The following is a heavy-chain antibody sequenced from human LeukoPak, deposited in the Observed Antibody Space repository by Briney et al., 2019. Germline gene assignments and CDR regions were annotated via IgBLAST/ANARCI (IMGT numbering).Heavy chain of an antibody. Sequence: SETLSLTCAVSGGSISSSNWWSWVRQPPGKGLEWIGEIYHSGSTNYNPSLKSRVTISVDTSKNQFSLKLSSVTAADTAVYYCARTDYGDPVSGYGITYWGQGTLVTVSS. V-gene: IGHV4-4*02. D-gene: IGHD4-17*01. CDR2: IYHSGST. CDR3: ARTDYGDPVSGYGITY. CDR1: GGSISSSNW. J-gene: IGHJ4*02.